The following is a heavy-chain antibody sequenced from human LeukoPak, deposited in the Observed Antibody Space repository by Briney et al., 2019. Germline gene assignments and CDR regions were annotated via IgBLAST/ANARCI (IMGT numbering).Heavy chain of an antibody. CDR3: ARDNYDILTGYYSGPDY. V-gene: IGHV1-18*01. D-gene: IGHD3-9*01. CDR1: GYTFTSYG. J-gene: IGHJ4*02. CDR2: ISAYNGNT. Sequence: ASVKVSCKAFGYTFTSYGISWVRQAPGQGLEWMGWISAYNGNTNYAQKLQGRVTMTTDTSTSTAYMELRSLRSDDTAVYYCARDNYDILTGYYSGPDYWGQGTLVTVSS.